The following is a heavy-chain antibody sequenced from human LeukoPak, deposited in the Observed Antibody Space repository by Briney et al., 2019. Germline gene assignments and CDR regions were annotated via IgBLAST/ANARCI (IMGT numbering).Heavy chain of an antibody. D-gene: IGHD3-10*01. V-gene: IGHV4-4*07. CDR3: ARDSGTTGEVKFDP. CDR2: IYSSGS. Sequence: PSETLSLTCTVSGGSISSYYLSWIRQPAGKGLEWIGRIYSSGSNYNPSLKSRVTISADTSTNQVSLTLSSVTAADTAVYYCARDSGTTGEVKFDPWGQGTLVTVSS. CDR1: GGSISSYY. J-gene: IGHJ5*02.